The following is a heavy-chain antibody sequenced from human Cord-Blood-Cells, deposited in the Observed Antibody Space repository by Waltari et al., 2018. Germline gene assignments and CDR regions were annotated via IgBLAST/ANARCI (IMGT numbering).Heavy chain of an antibody. Sequence: QVQLVESGGGVVQPGGSLRLPCAAAGVTVSSYGLHVVRQAPCKGLEWVAFIRYDGSNKYYADSVKGRFTISRDNSKNTLYLQMNSLRAEDTAVYYCAKGLQYYYGMDVWGQGTTVTVSS. CDR3: AKGLQYYYGMDV. CDR1: GVTVSSYG. J-gene: IGHJ6*02. CDR2: IRYDGSNK. V-gene: IGHV3-30*02.